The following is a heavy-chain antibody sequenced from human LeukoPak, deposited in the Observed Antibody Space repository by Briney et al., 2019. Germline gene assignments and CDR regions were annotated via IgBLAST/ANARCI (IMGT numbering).Heavy chain of an antibody. CDR2: IIPIFGTA. D-gene: IGHD3-10*01. J-gene: IGHJ4*02. V-gene: IGHV1-69*13. CDR3: ASPRRGSGSYYSD. CDR1: GGTFSIYA. Sequence: VASVKVSCKASGGTFSIYAISWVRQAPGQGLEWMGGIIPIFGTANYAQKFQGRVTITADESTSTAYMELSSLRSEDTAVYYCASPRRGSGSYYSDWGQGTLVTVSS.